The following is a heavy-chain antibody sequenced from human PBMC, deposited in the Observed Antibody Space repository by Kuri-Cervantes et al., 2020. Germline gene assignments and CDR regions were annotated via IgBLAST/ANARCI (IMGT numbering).Heavy chain of an antibody. Sequence: GESLKISCAASGFTFGSYGMHWVRQAPGKGLEWVALISDDGSKRYFADSVKDRFIISRDNSKNTVYLELNSLRPEDTSMYFCAKGYTSGYPSNWFDPWGPGTLVTVSS. J-gene: IGHJ5*02. CDR1: GFTFGSYG. V-gene: IGHV3-30*18. D-gene: IGHD5-18*01. CDR3: AKGYTSGYPSNWFDP. CDR2: ISDDGSKR.